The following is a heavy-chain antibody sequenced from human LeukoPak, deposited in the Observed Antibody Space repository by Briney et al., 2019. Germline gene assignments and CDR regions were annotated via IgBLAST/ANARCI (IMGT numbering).Heavy chain of an antibody. V-gene: IGHV4-30-2*01. CDR3: ARGRRWLRIDY. Sequence: SQTLSLTCAVSGGSISSGGYSWSWIRQPPGKGLEWIGYIYHSGSTYYNPSLKSRVTISADRSKNQFSLKLSSVTAADTAVYYCARGRRWLRIDYWGQGTLVTVSS. D-gene: IGHD5-24*01. J-gene: IGHJ4*02. CDR1: GGSISSGGYS. CDR2: IYHSGST.